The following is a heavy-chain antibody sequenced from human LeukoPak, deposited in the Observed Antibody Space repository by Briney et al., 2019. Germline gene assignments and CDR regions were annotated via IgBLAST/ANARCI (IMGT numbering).Heavy chain of an antibody. D-gene: IGHD2-2*01. CDR3: AKDFSSTSYFYDDAFDI. V-gene: IGHV3-23*01. CDR1: GLTFSSND. Sequence: GGTLRLSFAAPGLTFSSNDMGWVRQAPGKGLEWVSIVSGSGGSAYYADSVKGRFTISSDNSKNTLYLQMNSLRAEDTAVYYCAKDFSSTSYFYDDAFDIWGQGTMVTVSS. CDR2: VSGSGGSA. J-gene: IGHJ3*02.